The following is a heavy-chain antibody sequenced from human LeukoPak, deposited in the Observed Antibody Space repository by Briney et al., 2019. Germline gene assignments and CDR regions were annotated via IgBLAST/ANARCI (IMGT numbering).Heavy chain of an antibody. Sequence: PGGSLRLSCAASGFTFSTYSMNWVRQAPGKGLEWVSYISSSSSTIYYADSVEGRFTISRDNSKNTLYLQMNSLRVEDTAVYYCARGGYNWDTDAGWFDPWGLGTLVTVSS. CDR1: GFTFSTYS. CDR2: ISSSSSTI. J-gene: IGHJ5*02. D-gene: IGHD1/OR15-1a*01. V-gene: IGHV3-48*01. CDR3: ARGGYNWDTDAGWFDP.